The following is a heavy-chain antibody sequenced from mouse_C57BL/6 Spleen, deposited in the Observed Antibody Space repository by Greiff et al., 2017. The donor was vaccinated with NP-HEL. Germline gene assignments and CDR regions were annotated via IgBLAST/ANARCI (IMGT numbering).Heavy chain of an antibody. D-gene: IGHD1-1*01. CDR1: GYTFTSYW. J-gene: IGHJ1*03. V-gene: IGHV1-53*01. CDR2: INPSNGGT. CDR3: ARRVGIAVVAEGYFDV. Sequence: VQLQQPGTELVKPGASVKLSCKASGYTFTSYWMHWVKQRPGQGLEWIGNINPSNGGTNYNEKFKSKATLTVDKSSSTAYMQLSSLTSEDSAVYYCARRVGIAVVAEGYFDVWGTGTTVTVSS.